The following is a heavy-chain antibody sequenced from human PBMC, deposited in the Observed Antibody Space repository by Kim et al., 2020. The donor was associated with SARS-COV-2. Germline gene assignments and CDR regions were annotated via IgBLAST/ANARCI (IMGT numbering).Heavy chain of an antibody. J-gene: IGHJ6*02. CDR2: IKSKTDGETT. CDR3: TTDFTFSGWYFYYYYYGMDV. CDR1: GFTFSNAW. Sequence: GGSLRLSCAASGFTFSNAWMSWVRQAPGKGLEWVGRIKSKTDGETTDYAAPVKGRFTISRDDSKNTLYLQMNSLKTEDTAVYYCTTDFTFSGWYFYYYYYGMDVWGQGTTVTVSS. D-gene: IGHD6-19*01. V-gene: IGHV3-15*01.